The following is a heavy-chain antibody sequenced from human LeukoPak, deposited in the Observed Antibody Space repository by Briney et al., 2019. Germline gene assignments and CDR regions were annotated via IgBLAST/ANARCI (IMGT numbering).Heavy chain of an antibody. J-gene: IGHJ6*02. CDR1: GGSISSYY. V-gene: IGHV4-59*01. D-gene: IGHD6-19*01. CDR2: IYYSGGT. CDR3: ARSSGWYIYYYYYGMDV. Sequence: PSETLSLTCTVSGGSISSYYGSWIRQPPGKGLEWIGYIYYSGGTNYNPSLKSRVTISVDTSKNQFSLKLSSVTAADTAVYYCARSSGWYIYYYYYGMDVWGQGTTVTVSS.